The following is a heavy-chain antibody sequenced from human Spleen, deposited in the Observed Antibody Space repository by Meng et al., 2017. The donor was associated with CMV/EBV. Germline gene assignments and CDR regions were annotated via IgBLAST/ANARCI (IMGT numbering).Heavy chain of an antibody. J-gene: IGHJ4*02. CDR2: FGGTGGGT. V-gene: IGHV3-23*01. Sequence: LSSTESGCDFGRSAMDWVRQAPGEGLEWVSSFGGTGGGTCYAVSVKDRFTISRYNFKTTLYLQLNRLSAEDTAMYYCAKGTSFHLDSWGQGTLVTVSS. D-gene: IGHD2/OR15-2a*01. CDR3: AKGTSFHLDS. CDR1: GCDFGRSA.